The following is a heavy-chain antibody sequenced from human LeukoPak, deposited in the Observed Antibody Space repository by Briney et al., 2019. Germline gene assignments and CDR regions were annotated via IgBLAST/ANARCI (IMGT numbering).Heavy chain of an antibody. CDR1: GGSISNYY. V-gene: IGHV4-59*01. D-gene: IGHD6-19*01. Sequence: SETLSLTCTVSGGSISNYYWSWIRQPPGKGLEWIGYIYYSGSTNYNPSLKSRVTISVDTSQNQFSLKLSSVTAADTAVYYCARDSGYSSGWYIDYWGQGTLVTVSS. J-gene: IGHJ4*02. CDR2: IYYSGST. CDR3: ARDSGYSSGWYIDY.